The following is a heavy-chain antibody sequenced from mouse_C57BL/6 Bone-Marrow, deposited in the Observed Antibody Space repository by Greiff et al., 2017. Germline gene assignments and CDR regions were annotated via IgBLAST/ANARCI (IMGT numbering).Heavy chain of an antibody. V-gene: IGHV8-8*01. D-gene: IGHD2-13*01. CDR1: GFSLSTFGMG. CDR2: IWWDDDK. CDR3: ARTRPNSYYFDY. Sequence: QVTLKESGPGILQPSQTLSLTCSFSGFSLSTFGMGVGWIRQPSGKGLEWLAHIWWDDDKYYHPALKSRLTISKDTSKNPVFLKIANVDTADTATYYCARTRPNSYYFDYWGQGTTLTVSS. J-gene: IGHJ2*01.